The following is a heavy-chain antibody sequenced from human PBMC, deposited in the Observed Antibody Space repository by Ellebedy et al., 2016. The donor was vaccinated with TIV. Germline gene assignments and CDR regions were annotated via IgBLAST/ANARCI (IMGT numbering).Heavy chain of an antibody. CDR3: ARGGASSKYFDY. J-gene: IGHJ4*02. CDR1: GGSISSSNW. V-gene: IGHV4-4*02. CDR2: VYHSGST. Sequence: MPSETLSLTFAVSGGSISSSNWWPWVRQAPGRGLEWIGEVYHSGSTYYNPSLESRATISVDKSKNQFSLKLISVTAADTAMYFCARGGASSKYFDYWGLGTLVTVSS.